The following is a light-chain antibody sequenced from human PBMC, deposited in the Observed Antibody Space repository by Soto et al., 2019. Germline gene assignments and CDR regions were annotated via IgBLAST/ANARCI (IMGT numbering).Light chain of an antibody. CDR1: SSDVGGYDF. CDR2: DVS. CDR3: CSYAGDLAL. J-gene: IGLJ2*01. V-gene: IGLV2-11*01. Sequence: QSVLTQPRSVSGSPGQSVTISCTGTSSDVGGYDFVSWYQQHPGKAPKLMISDVSKRPSGVPDRFSGSKSGNTASLTISGLKAEDEDDSYCCSYAGDLALFGGGTKVTV.